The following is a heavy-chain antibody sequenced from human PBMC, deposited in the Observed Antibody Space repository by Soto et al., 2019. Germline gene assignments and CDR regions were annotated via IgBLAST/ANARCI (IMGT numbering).Heavy chain of an antibody. CDR3: ARESGYLNWFDP. V-gene: IGHV3-21*01. CDR2: VTSSSSFI. J-gene: IGHJ5*02. CDR1: GFTFSSYS. Sequence: GRSLRLSCAASGFTFSSYSMNWVSQAPGKGLEWVSSVTSSSSFIFYADAVKGRFTISRDNAKNSLYLQMNSLRAEDTAVYYCARESGYLNWFDPWGQGTLVTGSS. D-gene: IGHD1-1*01.